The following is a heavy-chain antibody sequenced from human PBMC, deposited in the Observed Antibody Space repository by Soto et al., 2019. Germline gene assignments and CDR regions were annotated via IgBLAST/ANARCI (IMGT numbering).Heavy chain of an antibody. D-gene: IGHD3-22*01. Sequence: QVQLVQSGAEVKKPGASVKVSCKASGYTFTSYGISWVRQAPGQGLEWMGWRSADNGNTNYAQKLQGRVTMTTDTTKSTAYMELRSLGSDATAVYYCARDSDYYVSSGAWGWFDHWGQGTLVTVSS. J-gene: IGHJ5*02. CDR3: ARDSDYYVSSGAWGWFDH. CDR1: GYTFTSYG. CDR2: RSADNGNT. V-gene: IGHV1-18*01.